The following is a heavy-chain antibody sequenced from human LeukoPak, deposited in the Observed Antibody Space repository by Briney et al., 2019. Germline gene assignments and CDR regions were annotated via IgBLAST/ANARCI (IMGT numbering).Heavy chain of an antibody. J-gene: IGHJ6*04. CDR2: INWNGRSI. CDR1: GFTFSNAW. D-gene: IGHD3-10*02. V-gene: IGHV3-20*04. CDR3: AELGITMIGGV. Sequence: PPGGSLRLSCAASGFTFSNAWMSWVRQAPGKGLEWVSGINWNGRSIGYADSVKGRFTISRDNAKNSLYLQMNSLRAEDTAVYYCAELGITMIGGVWGKGTTVTISS.